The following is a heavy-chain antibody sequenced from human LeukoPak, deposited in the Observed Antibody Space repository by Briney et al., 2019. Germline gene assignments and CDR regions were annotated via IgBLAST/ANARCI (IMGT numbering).Heavy chain of an antibody. V-gene: IGHV1-2*02. J-gene: IGHJ5*02. D-gene: IGHD4/OR15-4a*01. CDR1: GYTFTGYN. Sequence: GASVKVSCKTSGYTFTGYNMHWVRQAPGQGLEWVGWLHPNSGGTNYAQKFQGRVTMTRDTSISTAYMELNGLRSDDTAVYYCARSQVLPISWGQETLVTVSS. CDR2: LHPNSGGT. CDR3: ARSQVLPIS.